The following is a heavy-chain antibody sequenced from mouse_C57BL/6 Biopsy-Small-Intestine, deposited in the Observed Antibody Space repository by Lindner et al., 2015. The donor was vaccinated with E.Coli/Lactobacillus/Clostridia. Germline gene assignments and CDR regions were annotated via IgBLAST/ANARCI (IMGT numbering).Heavy chain of an antibody. CDR3: ARDRDDYSSFPGY. J-gene: IGHJ4*01. Sequence: SVKVSCKASGFTFTSSAMQWVRQARGQRLEWIGWIVVGSGNTNYAQKFQERVTITRDMPTSTAYMELSSLRSDDTAVYYCARDRDDYSSFPGYWGQGTLVTVSS. CDR1: GFTFTSSA. D-gene: IGHD2-14*01. CDR2: IVVGSGNT. V-gene: IGHV1S18*01.